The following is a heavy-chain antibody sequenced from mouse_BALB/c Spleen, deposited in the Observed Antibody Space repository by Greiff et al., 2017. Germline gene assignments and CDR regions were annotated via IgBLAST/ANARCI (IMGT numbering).Heavy chain of an antibody. CDR3: ARAGDGYYFDV. J-gene: IGHJ1*01. CDR2: INPYNGAT. CDR1: GYSFTGYY. D-gene: IGHD2-3*01. V-gene: IGHV1-31*01. Sequence: EVQLQQSGPELVKPGASVKISCKASGYSFTGYYMHWVKQSHVKSLEWIGRINPYNGATSYNQNFKDKASLTVDKSSSTAYMELHSLTSEDSAVYYCARAGDGYYFDVWGAGTTVTVSS.